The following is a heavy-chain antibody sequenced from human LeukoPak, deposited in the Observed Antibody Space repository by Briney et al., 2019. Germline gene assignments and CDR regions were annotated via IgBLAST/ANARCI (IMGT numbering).Heavy chain of an antibody. Sequence: GGSLRLSCAASGFTVSSNYMSWVRQAPGKGLEWVSVIYSGGSTYYADSVKGRFTISRDNSKNTLYLQMNSLRAEDTAVYYCASLYDSSGYYYHDYWGQGTLVTVSS. CDR2: IYSGGST. CDR1: GFTVSSNY. V-gene: IGHV3-53*01. J-gene: IGHJ4*02. D-gene: IGHD3-22*01. CDR3: ASLYDSSGYYYHDY.